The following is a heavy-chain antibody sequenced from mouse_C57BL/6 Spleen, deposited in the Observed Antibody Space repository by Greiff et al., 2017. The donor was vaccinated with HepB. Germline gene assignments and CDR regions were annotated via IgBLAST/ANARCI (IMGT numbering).Heavy chain of an antibody. CDR1: GYAFSSYW. Sequence: QVQLQQSGAELVKPGASVKISCKASGYAFSSYWMNWVKQRPGKGLEWIGQIYPGDGDTNYNGKFKGKATLTADKSTSTAYMQLSSLTSEDSAVYFCARTGTGTWFAYWGQGTLVTVSA. CDR3: ARTGTGTWFAY. CDR2: IYPGDGDT. D-gene: IGHD4-1*01. V-gene: IGHV1-80*01. J-gene: IGHJ3*01.